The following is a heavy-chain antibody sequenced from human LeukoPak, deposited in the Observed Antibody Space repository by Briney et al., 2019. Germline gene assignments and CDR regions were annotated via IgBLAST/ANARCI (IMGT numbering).Heavy chain of an antibody. CDR2: IYSDNT. Sequence: GGSLRLSCTVSGFTVSSNSMSWVRQAPGRGLEWVSFIYSDNTHYSDSVKGRFTISRDNAKNSLYLQMNSLRAEDTAVYYCAREERVQLWFGELNYWGQGTLVTVSS. CDR1: GFTVSSNS. J-gene: IGHJ4*02. CDR3: AREERVQLWFGELNY. V-gene: IGHV3-53*01. D-gene: IGHD5-18*01.